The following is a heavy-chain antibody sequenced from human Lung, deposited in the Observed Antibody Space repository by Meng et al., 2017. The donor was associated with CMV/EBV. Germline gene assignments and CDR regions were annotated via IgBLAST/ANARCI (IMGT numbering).Heavy chain of an antibody. CDR3: AREVGAPYFDL. CDR2: IFHRGNA. V-gene: IGHV4-38-2*02. Sequence: SDTLSLTCNVSGSSITSAYYLAWIRQPPGKRLEWIGSIFHRGNAYYLPSLNSRLTISVDTSKNQFSLKLNSVTAADTAIYYCAREVGAPYFDLWGQGAMVTVSS. CDR1: GSSITSAYY. D-gene: IGHD1-26*01. J-gene: IGHJ3*01.